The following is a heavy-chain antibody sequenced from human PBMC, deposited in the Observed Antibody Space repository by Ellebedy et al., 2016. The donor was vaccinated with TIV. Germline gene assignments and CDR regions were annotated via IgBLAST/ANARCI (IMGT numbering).Heavy chain of an antibody. CDR3: TRDLPGGGMDV. CDR1: GFTFGDYA. J-gene: IGHJ6*02. V-gene: IGHV3-49*03. CDR2: IRSKAYGGTT. D-gene: IGHD1-14*01. Sequence: GESLKISCTASGFTFGDYAMSWFRQAPGKGLEWVGFIRSKAYGGTTEYDASVKGRFTISRDDSKSIAYLQMNSLKTEDTTVYYCTRDLPGGGMDVWGQGTTVIVSS.